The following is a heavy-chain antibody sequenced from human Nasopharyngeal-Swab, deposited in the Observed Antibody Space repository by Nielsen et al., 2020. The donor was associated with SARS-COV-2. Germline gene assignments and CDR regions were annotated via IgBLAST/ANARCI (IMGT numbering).Heavy chain of an antibody. V-gene: IGHV1-69*01. CDR2: IIPIFGTA. CDR3: ASNPYCGGDCYGAFDI. Sequence: WVRQAPEQGLEWMGGIIPIFGTANYAQKFQGRVTITADESTSTAYMELSSLRSEDTAVYYCASNPYCGGDCYGAFDIWGQGTMVTVSS. D-gene: IGHD2-21*02. J-gene: IGHJ3*02.